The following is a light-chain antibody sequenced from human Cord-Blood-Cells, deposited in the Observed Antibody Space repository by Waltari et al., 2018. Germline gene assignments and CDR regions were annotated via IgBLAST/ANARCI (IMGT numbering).Light chain of an antibody. Sequence: VMNQSPDSLAWSLSEVAPINRKSSQSVLYSSNNKNYLAWYQQNPGQPPKLLIYWASTRESGVPDRFSGSGSGTDFTLTISSLQAEDVAVYYCQQYYSTPITFGQGTRLEIK. CDR3: QQYYSTPIT. CDR2: WAS. V-gene: IGKV4-1*01. J-gene: IGKJ5*01. CDR1: QSVLYSSNNKNY.